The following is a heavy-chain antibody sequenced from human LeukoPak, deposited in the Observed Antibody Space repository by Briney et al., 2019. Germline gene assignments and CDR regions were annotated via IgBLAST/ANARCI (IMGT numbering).Heavy chain of an antibody. Sequence: PGGSLRLSCAASGFTFSSYGMHWVRQAPGTGVEWVAVIWYDGSNKYYADSAKGRFTVSRDNSKNTVYLQMNSLRAEDTAVYYIARDPGDYVGNDAFVIWGQGTMVTVSS. J-gene: IGHJ3*02. CDR1: GFTFSSYG. V-gene: IGHV3-33*01. CDR2: IWYDGSNK. CDR3: ARDPGDYVGNDAFVI. D-gene: IGHD4-17*01.